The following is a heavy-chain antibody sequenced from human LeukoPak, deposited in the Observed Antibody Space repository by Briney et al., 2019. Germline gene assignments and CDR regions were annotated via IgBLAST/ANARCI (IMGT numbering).Heavy chain of an antibody. CDR2: IYTSGST. Sequence: SETLSLTCTVSGGSISSYCWSWIRQPAGKGLEWIGRIYTSGSTNYNPSLKSRVTMSVDTSKNQFSLKLSSVTAADTAVYYCARDPSNWNDDAFDIWGQGTMVTVSS. J-gene: IGHJ3*02. V-gene: IGHV4-4*07. D-gene: IGHD1-1*01. CDR3: ARDPSNWNDDAFDI. CDR1: GGSISSYC.